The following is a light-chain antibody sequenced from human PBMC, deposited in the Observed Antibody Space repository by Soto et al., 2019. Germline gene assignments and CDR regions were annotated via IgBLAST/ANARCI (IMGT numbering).Light chain of an antibody. CDR3: ATWHSNSQPPRV. CDR1: NGLSVGDVC. J-gene: IGLJ3*02. CDR2: YHADSNK. Sequence: QPVLTQPSSHSACSGASVRLNCMLRNGLSVGDVCIRWDQQKPGNPPRYLLYYHADSNKGQGSGVPSRFSGSNDASANAVILRITRLQPEDEADYFYATWHSNSQPPRVFGGGTKLTVL. V-gene: IGLV5-52*01.